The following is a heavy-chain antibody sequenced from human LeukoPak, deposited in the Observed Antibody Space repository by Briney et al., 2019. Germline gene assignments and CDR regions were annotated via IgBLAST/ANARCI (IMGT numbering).Heavy chain of an antibody. V-gene: IGHV4-59*08. CDR3: ARHGSDWSFDY. Sequence: PSETLSLTCTVSGGPISTYYWSWIWQPPGKGLEWIGYISYTGSPNYNPSLKSRLTISIDTSRNQFSLQVSSVTAADTAVYYCARHGSDWSFDYWGQGTLVTVSS. J-gene: IGHJ4*02. CDR2: ISYTGSP. D-gene: IGHD6-19*01. CDR1: GGPISTYY.